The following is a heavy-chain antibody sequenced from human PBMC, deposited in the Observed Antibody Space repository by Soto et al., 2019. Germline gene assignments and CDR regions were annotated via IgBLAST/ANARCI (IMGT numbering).Heavy chain of an antibody. CDR2: ITPDGTEQ. CDR3: AKRGILGAQEMAYFDL. J-gene: IGHJ2*01. CDR1: GFTFNTYA. D-gene: IGHD1-26*01. V-gene: IGHV3-30*18. Sequence: QVQLMESGGGVVQPGRSLRLSCAASGFTFNTYAMHWVRQAPGKGLEWVAVITPDGTEQSYADSVKGSFTISRDKSKNTLNPPMINMSHEDMYLYHCAKRGILGAQEMAYFDLWRRGTLVTVAS.